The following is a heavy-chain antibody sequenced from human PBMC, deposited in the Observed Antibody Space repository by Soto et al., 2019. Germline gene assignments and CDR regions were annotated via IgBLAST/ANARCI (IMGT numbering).Heavy chain of an antibody. CDR2: LSRSGGAT. J-gene: IGHJ5*02. Sequence: GGSLRLSCTASGFNTRFYSMSWVRQTPGKGLEWVAALSRSGGATYYAGSVRGRFTISRDASKDTLFLQMSNLRAEDTALYYCSKGEMSTIRNSFDPWGQGTLVTGSS. CDR3: SKGEMSTIRNSFDP. D-gene: IGHD1-7*01. CDR1: GFNTRFYS. V-gene: IGHV3-23*01.